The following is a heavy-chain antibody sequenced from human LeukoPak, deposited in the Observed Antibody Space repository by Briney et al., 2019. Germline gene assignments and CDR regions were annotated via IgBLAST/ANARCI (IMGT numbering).Heavy chain of an antibody. CDR3: ARWSLGDY. CDR2: KKADGSDR. CDR1: GFTISSYR. V-gene: IGHV3-7*01. Sequence: PGGSLRLSCSASGFTISSYRLSWVRQAPGKGPKRGAKKKADGSDRYYVVTRKSRFSTSSNNAKNPLSLQMNSLSAEDMAVYYCARWSLGDYWGQGTLVTVSS. J-gene: IGHJ4*02. D-gene: IGHD1-26*01.